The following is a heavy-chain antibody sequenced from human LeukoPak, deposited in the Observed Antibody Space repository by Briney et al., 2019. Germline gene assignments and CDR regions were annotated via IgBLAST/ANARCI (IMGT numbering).Heavy chain of an antibody. D-gene: IGHD3-22*01. J-gene: IGHJ4*02. Sequence: ASVKVSCKASGGTFSSYAISWVRQAPGQGLEWMGGIIPIFGTANYAQKFQGRVTITADKSTSTAYMELSSLRSEDTAVYYCARERGWDTMIVVANTGEYYFDYWGQGTLVTVSS. CDR3: ARERGWDTMIVVANTGEYYFDY. V-gene: IGHV1-69*06. CDR2: IIPIFGTA. CDR1: GGTFSSYA.